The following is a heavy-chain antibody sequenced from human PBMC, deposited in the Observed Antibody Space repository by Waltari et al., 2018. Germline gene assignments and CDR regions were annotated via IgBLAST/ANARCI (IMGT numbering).Heavy chain of an antibody. D-gene: IGHD6-13*01. CDR3: ARDRIGGAAAGTEYFQH. Sequence: QVQLVQSGAEVKKPGASVKVSCKASGYTFTDYYMHWVRQAPGQGLEWMGFINPNSGGTHYAQKVQDRVTMTRDTSISTAYMELSRLRSDDTAVYYCARDRIGGAAAGTEYFQHWGQGTLITVSS. V-gene: IGHV1-2*02. J-gene: IGHJ1*01. CDR1: GYTFTDYY. CDR2: INPNSGGT.